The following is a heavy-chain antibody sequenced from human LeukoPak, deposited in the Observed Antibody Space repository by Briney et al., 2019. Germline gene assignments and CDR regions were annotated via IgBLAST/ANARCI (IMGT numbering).Heavy chain of an antibody. J-gene: IGHJ4*02. V-gene: IGHV4-59*08. CDR3: ARHADDSSGFDY. CDR1: GGSISSYY. CDR2: IYYSGST. D-gene: IGHD3-22*01. Sequence: SQTLSLTCTVSGGSISSYYWSWIRQPPGKGLEWIGYIYYSGSTNYNPALKSRVTISVDTSKNQFSLKLSSVTAADTAVYYCARHADDSSGFDYWGQGTLVTVSS.